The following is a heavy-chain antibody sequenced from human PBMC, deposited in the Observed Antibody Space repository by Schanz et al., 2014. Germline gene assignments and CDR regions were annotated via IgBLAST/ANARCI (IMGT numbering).Heavy chain of an antibody. Sequence: QVQLVESGGGVVQPRRSQRLSCAASGFPFSIYGMHWIRQAPGKGPEWVAFISYDGSNKKYSDSVRGRFTISRDNSKNTLYLQMNNLRAEDTAVFYCAKDEISAAAGTVGVDYWGQGTLVTVSS. CDR1: GFPFSIYG. D-gene: IGHD6-13*01. J-gene: IGHJ4*02. V-gene: IGHV3-30*18. CDR2: ISYDGSNK. CDR3: AKDEISAAAGTVGVDY.